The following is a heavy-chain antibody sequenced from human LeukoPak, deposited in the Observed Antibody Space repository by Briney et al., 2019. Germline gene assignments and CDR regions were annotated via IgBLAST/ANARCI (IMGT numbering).Heavy chain of an antibody. V-gene: IGHV4-59*01. D-gene: IGHD3-10*01. CDR2: IYYSGST. J-gene: IGHJ4*02. Sequence: PSETLSLTCTVSGGSINNYYWSWIRQPPGKGLEWIGYIYYSGSTNYNPSLKSRVTISIDTSKNQFSLKPSSVTAADTAVYYCAKSSGSYYNVDFDYWGQGTLVTVSS. CDR3: AKSSGSYYNVDFDY. CDR1: GGSINNYY.